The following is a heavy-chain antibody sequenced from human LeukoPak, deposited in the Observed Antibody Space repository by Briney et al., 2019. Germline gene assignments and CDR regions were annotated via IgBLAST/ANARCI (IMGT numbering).Heavy chain of an antibody. D-gene: IGHD1-26*01. CDR3: ATDRVGATGGYFDY. CDR2: AYYGGST. J-gene: IGHJ4*02. CDR1: GGSVSSGSYY. Sequence: PSETLSLTCTVSGGSVSSGSYYWSWIRQPPGKGLEWIGFAYYGGSTNYNPSLKSRVTISVDTSKNQFSLKLSSVTAADTAVYYCATDRVGATGGYFDYWGQGTLVTVSS. V-gene: IGHV4-61*01.